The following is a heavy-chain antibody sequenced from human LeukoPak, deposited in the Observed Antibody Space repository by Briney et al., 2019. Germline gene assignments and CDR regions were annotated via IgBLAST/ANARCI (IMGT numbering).Heavy chain of an antibody. D-gene: IGHD6-13*01. J-gene: IGHJ4*02. CDR3: AREFGVAAAGNFDY. Sequence: GGSLRLSCAASGFTFSSYWMSWVRQAPGKGLEWVVNIKQDGSEKYYVDSVKGRFTISRDNAKNSLYLQMNSLRAEDTAVYYCAREFGVAAAGNFDYWGQGTLVTVSS. CDR1: GFTFSSYW. CDR2: IKQDGSEK. V-gene: IGHV3-7*03.